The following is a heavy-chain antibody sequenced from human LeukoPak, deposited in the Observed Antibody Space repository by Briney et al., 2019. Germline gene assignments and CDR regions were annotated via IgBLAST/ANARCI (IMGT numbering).Heavy chain of an antibody. CDR3: PRGTGMVPTNWGFFYFYGLDV. CDR1: GYTFSSHD. J-gene: IGHJ6*02. V-gene: IGHV1-8*01. Sequence: ASVKVSCKASGYTFSSHDINWVRQATGQGLEWMGWMSPNSGKTDHAQQFQGRVVMTMNTSITTVYMELSGLTSDGTAMYYCPRGTGMVPTNWGFFYFYGLDVWGQGTTVTVSS. D-gene: IGHD7-27*01. CDR2: MSPNSGKT.